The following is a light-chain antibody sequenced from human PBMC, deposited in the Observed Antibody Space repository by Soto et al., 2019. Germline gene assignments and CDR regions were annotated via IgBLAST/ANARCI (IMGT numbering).Light chain of an antibody. CDR1: SGHSNYA. CDR2: LNDDGSH. J-gene: IGLJ1*01. V-gene: IGLV4-69*01. CDR3: QTWGTGTPYV. Sequence: QPVLTQSPSASASLGASVKLTCTLSSGHSNYAIAWHQQQAEKGPRFLMKLNDDGSHIKGDGIPDRFSGSSSGAERYLTISSLQSEVEADYYCQTWGTGTPYVFGTGTKLTVL.